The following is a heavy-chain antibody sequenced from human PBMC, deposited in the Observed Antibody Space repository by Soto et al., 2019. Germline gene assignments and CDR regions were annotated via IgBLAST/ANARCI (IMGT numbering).Heavy chain of an antibody. V-gene: IGHV3-30-3*01. CDR3: ARDRVYYYDNSGYYSFDY. Sequence: QVQLVESGGGVVQPGRSLRVSCAASGFTFSNYAMHWVRQAPGKGLEWVAVVSYDGSKQFYADSVEGRFTISRDSSKSTLYLHMDNLRDEDTAVYYWARDRVYYYDNSGYYSFDYWGQGTLVTVSS. CDR2: VSYDGSKQ. CDR1: GFTFSNYA. J-gene: IGHJ4*02. D-gene: IGHD3-22*01.